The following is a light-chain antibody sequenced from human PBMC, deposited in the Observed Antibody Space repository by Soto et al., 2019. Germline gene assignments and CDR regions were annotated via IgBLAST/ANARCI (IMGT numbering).Light chain of an antibody. CDR1: QSVSSSY. CDR3: QQYGSSPVT. J-gene: IGKJ3*01. CDR2: GAS. Sequence: EIVLTQSPGTLSLSLGERATLSCRASQSVSSSYLAWYQQKPGQAPRLLIYGASSRATGIPDRFSGSGSGTDFTVTISRLEPEEFAVYYCQQYGSSPVTFGPGTKVDIK. V-gene: IGKV3-20*01.